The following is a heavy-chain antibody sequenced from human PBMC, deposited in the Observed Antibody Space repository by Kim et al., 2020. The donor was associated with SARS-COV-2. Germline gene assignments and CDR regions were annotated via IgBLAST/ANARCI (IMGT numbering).Heavy chain of an antibody. Sequence: SETLSLTCTVSGGSISSSSYYWGWIRQPPGKGLEWIGSIYYSGSTYYNPSLKSRVTISVDTSKNQFSLKLSSVTAADTAVYYCASSGAIFRDWLGAYNWFDPWGQGTLVTVSS. CDR1: GGSISSSSYY. J-gene: IGHJ5*02. CDR3: ASSGAIFRDWLGAYNWFDP. CDR2: IYYSGST. D-gene: IGHD3-9*01. V-gene: IGHV4-39*01.